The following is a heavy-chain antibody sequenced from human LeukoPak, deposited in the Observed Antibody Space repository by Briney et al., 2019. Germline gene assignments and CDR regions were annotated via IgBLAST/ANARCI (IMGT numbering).Heavy chain of an antibody. CDR3: VRPPLTTVVNWFDP. CDR1: GFTFSSYW. CDR2: IKQDGSVK. J-gene: IGHJ5*02. Sequence: GGSLRLSCAASGFTFSSYWMSWVRQGPEKGLERVANIKQDGSVKYYLDSVKGRFTISRDNAKNSLFLQMNSLRAEDTAVYYCVRPPLTTVVNWFDPWGQGTLVTVSS. D-gene: IGHD4-23*01. V-gene: IGHV3-7*01.